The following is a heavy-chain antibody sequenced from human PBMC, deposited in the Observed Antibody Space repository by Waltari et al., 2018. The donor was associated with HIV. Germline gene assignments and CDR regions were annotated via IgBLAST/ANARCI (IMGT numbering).Heavy chain of an antibody. V-gene: IGHV3-9*01. CDR3: AKGDSSGWYQNWFDP. D-gene: IGHD6-19*01. J-gene: IGHJ5*02. CDR2: ISWNSGSI. CDR1: GFTFDDYA. Sequence: EVQLVESGGGLVQPGRSLRLSCAASGFTFDDYAMHWVRQAPGKGLEWVSGISWNSGSIGYADSVKGRFTISRDNAKNSLYLQMNSLRAEDTALYYCAKGDSSGWYQNWFDPWGQGTLVTVSS.